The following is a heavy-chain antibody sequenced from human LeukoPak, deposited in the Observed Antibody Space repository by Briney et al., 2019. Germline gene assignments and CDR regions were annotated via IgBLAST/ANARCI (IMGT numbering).Heavy chain of an antibody. D-gene: IGHD6-19*01. Sequence: PGGSLRLSCAASGFTFSTYSMNWVRQAPGKGLEWVSSITSPVGHIYYADSLKGRITISRDNARSSLLLQMNSLRAEDTAVYYCATDGRSSGWYGFDYWGQGTLVTVSS. CDR1: GFTFSTYS. CDR2: ITSPVGHI. CDR3: ATDGRSSGWYGFDY. V-gene: IGHV3-21*01. J-gene: IGHJ4*02.